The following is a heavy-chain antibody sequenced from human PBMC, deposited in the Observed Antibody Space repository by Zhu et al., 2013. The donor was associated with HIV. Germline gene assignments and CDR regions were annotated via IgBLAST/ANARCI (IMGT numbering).Heavy chain of an antibody. D-gene: IGHD1-26*01. Sequence: QVQLVQSGAEVKKPGSSVKVSCKASGGTFSSYAISWVRQAPGQGLEWMGGIIPIFGTANYAQKFQGRVTITADKSTSTAYMELSSLRSEDTAVYYCARIILGIVGAYYYYYGMDVWGRRDQRSPS. V-gene: IGHV1-69*06. CDR3: ARIILGIVGAYYYYYGMDV. J-gene: IGHJ6*02. CDR2: IIPIFGTA. CDR1: GGTFSSYA.